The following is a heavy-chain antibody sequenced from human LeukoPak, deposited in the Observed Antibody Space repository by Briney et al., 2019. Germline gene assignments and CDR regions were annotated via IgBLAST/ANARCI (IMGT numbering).Heavy chain of an antibody. V-gene: IGHV3-23*01. CDR1: GFTFSSYA. Sequence: GGSLRLSCAASGFTFSSYAVSWVRQAPGKGLGWVSAISDSGGSTQYADSVKGRFIISRDNSKNTLYLQMNSLRVEDTAVYYCAKGSSNWRDYYYFDYWGQGTLVTVSS. CDR3: AKGSSNWRDYYYFDY. CDR2: ISDSGGST. J-gene: IGHJ4*02. D-gene: IGHD6-13*01.